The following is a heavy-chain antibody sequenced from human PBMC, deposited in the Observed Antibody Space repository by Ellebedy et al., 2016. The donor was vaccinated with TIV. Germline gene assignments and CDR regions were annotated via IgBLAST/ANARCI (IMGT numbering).Heavy chain of an antibody. V-gene: IGHV3-33*01. D-gene: IGHD2-15*01. CDR3: ARESVVVAATHYYYGMDV. CDR2: IWYDGSNK. CDR1: GFTFSSYG. J-gene: IGHJ6*02. Sequence: GESLKISXAASGFTFSSYGMHWVRQAPGKGLEWVAVIWYDGSNKYYADSVKGRFTISRDNSKNTLYLQMNSLRAEDTAVYYCARESVVVAATHYYYGMDVWGQGTTVTVSS.